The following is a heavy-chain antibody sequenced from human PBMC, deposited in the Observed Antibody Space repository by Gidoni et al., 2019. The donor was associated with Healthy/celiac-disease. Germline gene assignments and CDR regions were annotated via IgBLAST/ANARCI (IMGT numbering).Heavy chain of an antibody. D-gene: IGHD6-13*01. J-gene: IGHJ4*02. Sequence: QLQLQESGSGLVKPSQTLSLTCAVSGGSISSGGYSWSWIRPPPGKGLEWIGYIYHSGSTYYNPSLKSRVTISVDRSKNQFSLKLSSVTAADTAVYYCARDQAGALDYWGQGTLVTVSS. V-gene: IGHV4-30-2*01. CDR1: GGSISSGGYS. CDR2: IYHSGST. CDR3: ARDQAGALDY.